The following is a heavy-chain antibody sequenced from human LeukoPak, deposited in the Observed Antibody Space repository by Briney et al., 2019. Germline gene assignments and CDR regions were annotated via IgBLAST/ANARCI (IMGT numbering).Heavy chain of an antibody. Sequence: GGSLRLSGAASGFTFSSYAMHWVRQAPGTGLEWVAVISYDGSNKYYADSVKGRFTISRDNSENTLYLQMNSLRAEDTAVYYCARDRAGARSYYYYGMDVWGQGTTVTVSS. CDR2: ISYDGSNK. CDR1: GFTFSSYA. V-gene: IGHV3-30-3*01. CDR3: ARDRAGARSYYYYGMDV. D-gene: IGHD6-19*01. J-gene: IGHJ6*02.